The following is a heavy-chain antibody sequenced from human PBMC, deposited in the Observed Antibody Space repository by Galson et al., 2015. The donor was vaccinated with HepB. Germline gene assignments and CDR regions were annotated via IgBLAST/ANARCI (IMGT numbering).Heavy chain of an antibody. D-gene: IGHD1-26*01. J-gene: IGHJ3*02. CDR3: ARDGWSGNYFDGAFDM. CDR2: IIPILGRA. V-gene: IGHV1-69*04. Sequence: SVKVSCKASGYTFTSDGISWVRQAPGQGLEWMGRIIPILGRANYAQKFQVRVTITADKSTNTSYMEVSSLRSEDTAVYYCARDGWSGNYFDGAFDMWGQGTMVTVSS. CDR1: GYTFTSDG.